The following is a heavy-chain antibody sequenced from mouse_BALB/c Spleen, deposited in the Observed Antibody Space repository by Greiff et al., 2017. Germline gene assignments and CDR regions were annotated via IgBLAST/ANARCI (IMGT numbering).Heavy chain of an antibody. D-gene: IGHD2-2*01. V-gene: IGHV2-3*01. J-gene: IGHJ3*01. CDR2: IWGDGST. Sequence: VQRVESGPGLVAPSQCLSITCTVSGFSFTSYGVSWVRQPPGKGLEWLGVIWGDGSTNYHSALISRLSISKDNSKSQVFLKLNSLRTDDTATYYCAKDGYDAWFAYWGQGTLVTVSA. CDR1: GFSFTSYG. CDR3: AKDGYDAWFAY.